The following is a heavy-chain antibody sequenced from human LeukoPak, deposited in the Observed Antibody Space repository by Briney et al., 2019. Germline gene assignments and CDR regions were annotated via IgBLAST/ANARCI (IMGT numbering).Heavy chain of an antibody. J-gene: IGHJ4*02. CDR3: TRAKWELRV. V-gene: IGHV3-7*01. CDR1: GFTFSSYW. CDR2: IKQDGSEK. D-gene: IGHD1-26*01. Sequence: GGSLRLSCAASGFTFSSYWMSWVRQAPGKGLEWVANIKQDGSEKYHVDSMKGRFTISRDNAKNSLYLQMNSLRAEDTAVYYCTRAKWELRVWGQGTLVTVSS.